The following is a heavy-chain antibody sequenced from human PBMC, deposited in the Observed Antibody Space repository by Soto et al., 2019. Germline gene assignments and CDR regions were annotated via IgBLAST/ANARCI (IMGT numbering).Heavy chain of an antibody. CDR2: ISGRGGGA. V-gene: IGHV3-23*01. Sequence: EVQLLESGGGLVQPGGSLRLSCAASGFTFSSYAMSWVRQAPGKGLEWVSGISGRGGGANYADSVKGRFTISRDNSKNTLYLQMNRRRVEDTAVYYCANVVVVVATQGYWGQGTLVTVSS. D-gene: IGHD2-15*01. CDR1: GFTFSSYA. CDR3: ANVVVVVATQGY. J-gene: IGHJ4*02.